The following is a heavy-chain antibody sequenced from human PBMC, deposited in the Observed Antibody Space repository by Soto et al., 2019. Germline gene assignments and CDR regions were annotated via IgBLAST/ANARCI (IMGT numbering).Heavy chain of an antibody. V-gene: IGHV5-51*01. D-gene: IGHD3-3*01. CDR2: IHPGDPDI. J-gene: IGHJ4*02. CDR3: VSPITIYGLVFR. Sequence: GQSQKISFQGSGHHFSSYWIGWVRQKAGKGPEWMGTIHPGDPDIRYSPSFEGHVAISADKSISTAYLQWSRLKASDTAMYDCVSPITIYGLVFRWGKGTLVTVAS. CDR1: GHHFSSYW.